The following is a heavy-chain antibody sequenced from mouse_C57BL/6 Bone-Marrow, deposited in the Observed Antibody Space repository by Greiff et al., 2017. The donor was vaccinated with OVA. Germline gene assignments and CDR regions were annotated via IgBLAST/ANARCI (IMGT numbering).Heavy chain of an antibody. CDR2: IYPGGGYT. J-gene: IGHJ2*01. CDR3: ARRRYNFYFDY. V-gene: IGHV1-63*01. Sequence: VKLQESGAELVRPGTSVKMSCKASGYTFTNYWIGWAKQRPGHGLEWIGDIYPGGGYTNYNEKFKGKATLTADKSSSTAYMQFSSLTSEDSAIYYCARRRYNFYFDYWGQGTTLTVSS. CDR1: GYTFTNYW. D-gene: IGHD1-3*01.